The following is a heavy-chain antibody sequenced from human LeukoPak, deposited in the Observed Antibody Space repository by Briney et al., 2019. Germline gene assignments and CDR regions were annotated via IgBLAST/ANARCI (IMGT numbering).Heavy chain of an antibody. CDR2: ISSSGSNI. D-gene: IGHD3-16*01. Sequence: GGSLRLSCAASGFTFSSYEMNWVRQAPGKGLEWVSYISSSGSNIYYPDSVKGRFTISRDNAKNSLYLQMNSLRAEDTAVYYCARDGGASYYWGQGTLVTVSS. J-gene: IGHJ4*02. CDR1: GFTFSSYE. CDR3: ARDGGASYY. V-gene: IGHV3-48*03.